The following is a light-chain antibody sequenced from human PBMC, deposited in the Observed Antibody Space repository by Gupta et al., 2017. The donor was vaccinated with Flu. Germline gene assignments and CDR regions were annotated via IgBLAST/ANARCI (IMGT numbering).Light chain of an antibody. CDR1: QSVSSSS. J-gene: IGKJ2*03. Sequence: EVVLMHSPGSLSLSPGERATLSCRASQSVSSSSLAWYQQKPGQAPRLVIYGGSTRATGIPDRFSGSGSGTDFALTISRLEPEDFAVYYCQHYGSSPYSFGQGTKVEIK. CDR2: GGS. V-gene: IGKV3-20*01. CDR3: QHYGSSPYS.